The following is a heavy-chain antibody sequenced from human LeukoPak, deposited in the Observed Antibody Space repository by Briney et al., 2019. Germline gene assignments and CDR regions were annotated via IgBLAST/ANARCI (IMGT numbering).Heavy chain of an antibody. V-gene: IGHV3-48*04. J-gene: IGHJ6*04. CDR3: ALVVPAWLDV. D-gene: IGHD2-2*01. CDR1: GFTFISYS. CDR2: ISSSISNM. Sequence: GGSLRVSCAASGFTFISYSMNWVRQATGKGLEGVSYISSSISNMYFADFVKGRFNISRDNAKNSVYLEMNSLRADETAGYYCALVVPAWLDVWRKGPTDTVSS.